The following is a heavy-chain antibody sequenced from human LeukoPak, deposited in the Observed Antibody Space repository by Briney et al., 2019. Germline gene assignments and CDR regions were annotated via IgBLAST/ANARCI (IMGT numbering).Heavy chain of an antibody. CDR3: ARHTSGWYSGDY. CDR2: IYPGDSDT. CDR1: GYSFTSCW. Sequence: GESLKISCKGSGYSFTSCWIGWVRQMPGKGLECMGIIYPGDSDTRYSPSFQGQVTISVDKSINTAYLQWSSLKASDTAMYYCARHTSGWYSGDYWGQGTLVTVSS. J-gene: IGHJ4*02. V-gene: IGHV5-51*01. D-gene: IGHD6-19*01.